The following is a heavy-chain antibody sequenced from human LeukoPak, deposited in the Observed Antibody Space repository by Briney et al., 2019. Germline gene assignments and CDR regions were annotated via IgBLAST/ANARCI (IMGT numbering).Heavy chain of an antibody. CDR2: IYYSGST. CDR1: GGSISSSSFH. V-gene: IGHV4-39*01. J-gene: IGHJ4*02. CDR3: ARQYYDSTGYWDY. Sequence: SETLSLTCTVSGGSISSSSFHWGWIRQPPGKGLEWIGSIYYSGSTYYNPSLKSRVTISVDTSKNQFSLKLSSVTAADTAVYYCARQYYDSTGYWDYWGQGTLVTVSS. D-gene: IGHD3-22*01.